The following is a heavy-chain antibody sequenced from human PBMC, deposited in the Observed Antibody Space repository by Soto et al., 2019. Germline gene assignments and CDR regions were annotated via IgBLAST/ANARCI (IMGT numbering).Heavy chain of an antibody. J-gene: IGHJ4*02. CDR3: ARASGYDGMGESY. V-gene: IGHV4-30-4*01. Sequence: QVQLQESGPGLVKPSQTLSLTCTVSGGSISSGDYYWSWIRQPPGKGLEWIGYIYYSGSTYYNPSLKRRVTISVDTSKNQFSLKLSSVTAADTAVYYCARASGYDGMGESYWGQGTLVTVSS. CDR2: IYYSGST. CDR1: GGSISSGDYY. D-gene: IGHD5-12*01.